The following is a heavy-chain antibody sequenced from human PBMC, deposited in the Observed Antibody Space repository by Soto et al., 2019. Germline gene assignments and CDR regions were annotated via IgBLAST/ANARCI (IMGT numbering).Heavy chain of an antibody. Sequence: QVQLAQSGAEVKKPGASVKFSCKASGYTLTDYYIHWVRQAPGRGLEWMGWINPKTGDTYSAQNFQGRVTTTRATSIDKGYMELSRLQYDDTAVYYCTSSSGSYSHYGMDVWGQGTTLTVSS. CDR2: INPKTGDT. CDR3: TSSSGSYSHYGMDV. V-gene: IGHV1-2*02. CDR1: GYTLTDYY. D-gene: IGHD1-26*01. J-gene: IGHJ6*02.